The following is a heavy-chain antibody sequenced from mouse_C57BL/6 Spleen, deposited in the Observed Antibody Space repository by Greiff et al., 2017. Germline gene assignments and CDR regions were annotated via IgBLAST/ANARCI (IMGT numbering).Heavy chain of an antibody. V-gene: IGHV14-2*01. D-gene: IGHD2-1*01. Sequence: EVQLKQSGAELVKPGASVKLSCTASGFHIKDYYMRWVKQRTEQGLEWIGRIDPEDGETKSAPKFQGKATITADTSSKTAYLQLSSLTSEDTAVYYCARAPYGNYDYWGQGTTLTVAS. CDR2: IDPEDGET. CDR1: GFHIKDYY. CDR3: ARAPYGNYDY. J-gene: IGHJ2*01.